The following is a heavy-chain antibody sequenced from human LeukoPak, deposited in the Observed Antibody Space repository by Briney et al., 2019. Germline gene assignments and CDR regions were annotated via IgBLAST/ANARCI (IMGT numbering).Heavy chain of an antibody. V-gene: IGHV3-48*03. D-gene: IGHD4/OR15-4a*01. CDR3: ARGGPYDYGLDS. CDR2: ISSTSTTI. Sequence: PGGSLRLSCAASGFTSSSYEMNWVRQAPGKGLEWVSYISSTSTTIYYADSVKGRFTISRDNAKDSLYLQMNSLRVEDTAVYYCARGGPYDYGLDSWGQGTLVTVSS. J-gene: IGHJ5*01. CDR1: GFTSSSYE.